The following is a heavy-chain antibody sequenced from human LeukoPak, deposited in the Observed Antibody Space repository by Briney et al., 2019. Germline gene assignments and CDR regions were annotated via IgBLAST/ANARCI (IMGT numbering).Heavy chain of an antibody. CDR1: GFTFSSYA. CDR3: AFSSGYRDYYYYYGMDV. D-gene: IGHD5-18*01. J-gene: IGHJ6*02. Sequence: QSGGSLRLSCAASGFTFSSYAMSWVRQAPGKGLEWVSAISGSGGSTYYADSVKGRFTISRDNSKNTLYLQMNSLGAEDTAVYYCAFSSGYRDYYYYYGMDVWGQGTTVTVSS. CDR2: ISGSGGST. V-gene: IGHV3-23*01.